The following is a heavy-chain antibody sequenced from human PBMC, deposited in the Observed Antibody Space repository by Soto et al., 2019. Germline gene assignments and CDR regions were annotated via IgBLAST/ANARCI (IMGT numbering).Heavy chain of an antibody. V-gene: IGHV1-46*01. CDR3: VEYNYYDSSGYYPDPFDI. CDR2: INPNGGST. CDR1: ADTFTSYY. Sequence: ASVKVSCKAPADTFTSYYIHWVRQAPGHGLEWMGIINPNGGSTRFAQTFQGRITMTTDTSTSTVYMELRSLRSEDTAVYYCVEYNYYDSSGYYPDPFDIWGQGTMVTVSS. J-gene: IGHJ3*02. D-gene: IGHD3-22*01.